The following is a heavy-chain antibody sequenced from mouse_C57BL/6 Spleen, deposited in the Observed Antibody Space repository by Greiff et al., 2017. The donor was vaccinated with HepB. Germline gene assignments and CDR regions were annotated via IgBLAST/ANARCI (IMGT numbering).Heavy chain of an antibody. CDR3: AFYSNPFAY. D-gene: IGHD2-5*01. Sequence: EVMLVESGAELVRPGASVKLSCTASGFNIKDDYMHWVKQRPEQGLEWIGWIDPENGDTEYASKFQGKATITADTSSNTAYLQLSSLTSEDTAVYYCAFYSNPFAYWGQGTLVTVSA. V-gene: IGHV14-4*01. J-gene: IGHJ3*01. CDR1: GFNIKDDY. CDR2: IDPENGDT.